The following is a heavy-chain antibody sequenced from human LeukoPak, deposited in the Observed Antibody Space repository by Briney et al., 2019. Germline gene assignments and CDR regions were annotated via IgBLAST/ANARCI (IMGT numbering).Heavy chain of an antibody. CDR2: INPSGGST. V-gene: IGHV1-46*01. D-gene: IGHD3-22*01. Sequence: ASVKVSCKASGYTFTSYYMHWVRHAPGQGLEWMGIINPSGGSTSYAQKFQGRVTMTRDTSTSTVYMELSSLRSEDTAVYYCARSYYYDSSGYYPPDYWGQGTLVTVSS. CDR1: GYTFTSYY. CDR3: ARSYYYDSSGYYPPDY. J-gene: IGHJ4*02.